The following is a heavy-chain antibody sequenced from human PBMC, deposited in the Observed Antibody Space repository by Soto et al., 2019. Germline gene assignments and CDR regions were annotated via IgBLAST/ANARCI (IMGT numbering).Heavy chain of an antibody. V-gene: IGHV2-5*02. CDR3: AHIVVAGLGYYFDY. D-gene: IGHD6-19*01. CDR2: IYWDDDK. CDR1: GFSLSRTRMA. J-gene: IGHJ4*02. Sequence: QITLKESGPTLVKPTQTLTLTCTFSGFSLSRTRMAVGWIRQPPGKALEWLALIYWDDDKRYNPFLKSRLTITNDTTKNQVVPTMSNMDPVDTARYYCAHIVVAGLGYYFDYWGQGTLVTVSS.